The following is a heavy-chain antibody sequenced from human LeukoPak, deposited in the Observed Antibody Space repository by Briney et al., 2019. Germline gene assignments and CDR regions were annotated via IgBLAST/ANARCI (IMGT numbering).Heavy chain of an antibody. D-gene: IGHD3-22*01. CDR3: ARAVVAWLDP. V-gene: IGHV3-48*04. CDR2: ISNTGSTI. CDR1: GFTLSSYT. Sequence: GGSLRLSCAASGFTLSSYTMNWVRQTPGKGLEWVSYISNTGSTIHYADSVKGRFTVSRDNGKNSLFLQMNGLRVEDTGVYYCARAVVAWLDPWAREPWSPSPQ. J-gene: IGHJ5*02.